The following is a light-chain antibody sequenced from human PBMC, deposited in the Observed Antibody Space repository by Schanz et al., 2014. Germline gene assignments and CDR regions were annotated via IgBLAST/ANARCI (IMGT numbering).Light chain of an antibody. V-gene: IGKV3-11*01. CDR1: QSVSSY. CDR2: DAS. CDR3: QQRSNWPT. J-gene: IGKJ1*01. Sequence: EIVLTQSPATLSLSPGERATLSCRASQSVSSYLAWYQQKPGQAPRLLIYDASNSATGIPARFSGSGSGTYFTLTISSLEPEDFAVYYCQQRSNWPTFGQGTKVEIK.